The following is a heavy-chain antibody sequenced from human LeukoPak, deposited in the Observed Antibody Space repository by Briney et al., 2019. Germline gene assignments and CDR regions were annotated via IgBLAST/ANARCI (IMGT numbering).Heavy chain of an antibody. CDR2: IRHDGSNK. J-gene: IGHJ4*02. V-gene: IGHV3-30*02. D-gene: IGHD3-10*01. CDR1: GFTFSSYG. Sequence: PGGSLRLSCAASGFTFSSYGIHWVRQAPGKGLEWVTFIRHDGSNKYYVDSVKGRFTISRDNSKNTLFLQMHSLRVDDTAVYYCARDHHGTGSYFEYWGQGILVTVSS. CDR3: ARDHHGTGSYFEY.